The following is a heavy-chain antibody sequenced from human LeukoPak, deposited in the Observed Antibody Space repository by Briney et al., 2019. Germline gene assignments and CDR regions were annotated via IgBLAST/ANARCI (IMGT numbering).Heavy chain of an antibody. V-gene: IGHV4-31*03. D-gene: IGHD6-6*01. CDR2: IYYSGST. Sequence: PSETLSLTCTVSGGSLSSGGYYWSWVRQHPGKGLEWIGYIYYSGSTYYNPSLQSRVTISVDTTKNQFSLKLTSVTAADTAVYYCARTPQTARSNAFEIRGQGTMGTVSP. CDR3: ARTPQTARSNAFEI. CDR1: GGSLSSGGYY. J-gene: IGHJ3*02.